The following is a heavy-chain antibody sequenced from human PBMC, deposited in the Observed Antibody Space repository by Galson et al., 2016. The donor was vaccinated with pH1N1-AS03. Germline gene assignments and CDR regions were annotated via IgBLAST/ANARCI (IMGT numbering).Heavy chain of an antibody. Sequence: CAASGFTFSTYTMNWVRQAPGKGLEWVAYISSSSRFIYYADAVQGRFTISKDSPKNSVYLHMNGLRADDRAVYYCARDGGYSSGWIDFWGQGALVSVSS. V-gene: IGHV3-21*01. CDR1: GFTFSTYT. CDR2: ISSSSRFI. CDR3: ARDGGYSSGWIDF. J-gene: IGHJ4*02. D-gene: IGHD3-22*01.